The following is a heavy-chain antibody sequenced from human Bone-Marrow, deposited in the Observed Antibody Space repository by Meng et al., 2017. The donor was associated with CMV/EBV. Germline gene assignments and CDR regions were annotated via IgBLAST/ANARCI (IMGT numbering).Heavy chain of an antibody. V-gene: IGHV3-43D*04. CDR1: GFAFDDFA. D-gene: IGHD5-24*01. CDR2: SWGRTI. CDR3: AKGAYNSPYYFES. J-gene: IGHJ4*02. Sequence: EXQLVEXXXVEVRPWXSLRLSCAASGFAFDDFAMHWVRQVPGKGLEWVSLSWGRTIYYLDSVKGRFTISRDYSKNSLYLQMDSLRAEDTALYYCAKGAYNSPYYFESWGQGTLVTVSS.